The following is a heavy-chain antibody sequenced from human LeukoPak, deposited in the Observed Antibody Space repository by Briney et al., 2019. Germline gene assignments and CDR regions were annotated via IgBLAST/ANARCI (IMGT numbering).Heavy chain of an antibody. CDR3: AKKSRVATMRFALDY. CDR1: GFTFSSYG. V-gene: IGHV3-30*18. J-gene: IGHJ4*02. D-gene: IGHD5-12*01. Sequence: GRSLRLSCAASGFTFSSYGMHWVRQAPGKGLEWVAVISYDGSNKYYADSVKGRFTISRDNSKNTLYLQMNSLGAEDTAVYYCAKKSRVATMRFALDYWGQGTLVTVSS. CDR2: ISYDGSNK.